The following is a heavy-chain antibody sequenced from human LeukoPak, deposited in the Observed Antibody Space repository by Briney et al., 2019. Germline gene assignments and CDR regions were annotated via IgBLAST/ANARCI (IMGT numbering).Heavy chain of an antibody. J-gene: IGHJ4*02. CDR1: GLTFSSTG. CDR3: ARGCSGSYYFFDY. Sequence: GRSLRLSCAASGLTFSSTGMSCVRQDPGKGREWVANIKQGGSDKYSVYTVKGRFTISRANAKNSLYLQMYRLRAEASAAYYCARGCSGSYYFFDYWGQGTLVTVPS. V-gene: IGHV3-7*01. D-gene: IGHD1-26*01. CDR2: IKQGGSDK.